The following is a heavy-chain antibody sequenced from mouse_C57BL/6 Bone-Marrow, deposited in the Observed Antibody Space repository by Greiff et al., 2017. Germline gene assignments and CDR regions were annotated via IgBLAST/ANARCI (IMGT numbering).Heavy chain of an antibody. Sequence: DVKLVESEGGLVQPGSSMKLSCTASGFTFSDYYMAWVRQVPEKGLEWVANINYDGSSTYYLDSLKSRFIISRDNAKNILYLQMSSLKSEDTATDYCARDRFFADWGQGTLVTVSA. CDR2: INYDGSST. CDR1: GFTFSDYY. J-gene: IGHJ3*01. CDR3: ARDRFFAD. V-gene: IGHV5-16*01.